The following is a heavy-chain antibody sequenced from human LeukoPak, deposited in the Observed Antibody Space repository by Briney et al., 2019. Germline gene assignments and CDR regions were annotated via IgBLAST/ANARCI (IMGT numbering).Heavy chain of an antibody. J-gene: IGHJ6*03. CDR2: IYTSGST. Sequence: SETLSLTCTVSGGSISSSSYYWGWIRQPAGKGLEWIGRIYTSGSTNYNPSLKSRVTMSVDTSKNQFSLKLSSVTAADTAVYYCARLVGAKPELLKGRYYMDVWGKGTTVTVSS. CDR3: ARLVGAKPELLKGRYYMDV. V-gene: IGHV4-61*02. CDR1: GGSISSSSYY. D-gene: IGHD1-26*01.